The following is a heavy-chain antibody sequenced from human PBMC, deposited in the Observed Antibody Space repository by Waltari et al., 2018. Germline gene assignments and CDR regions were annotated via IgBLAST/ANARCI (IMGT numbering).Heavy chain of an antibody. V-gene: IGHV3-64*01. CDR2: ISSNGGST. D-gene: IGHD4-17*01. J-gene: IGHJ4*02. CDR1: GFTFSSYA. Sequence: EVQLVESGGGLVQPGGSLRLSCAASGFTFSSYAMHWVRKPPGKGLEYVSAISSNGGSTYYANSVKGRFTISRDNSKNTLYLQMGSLRAEDMAVYYCAREGGDYGDYVSDYWGQGTLVTVSS. CDR3: AREGGDYGDYVSDY.